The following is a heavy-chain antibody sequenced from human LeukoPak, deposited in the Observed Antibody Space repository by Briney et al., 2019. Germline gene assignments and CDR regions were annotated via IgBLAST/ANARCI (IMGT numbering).Heavy chain of an antibody. J-gene: IGHJ4*02. D-gene: IGHD6-19*01. CDR2: INPSGGST. V-gene: IGHV1-46*01. CDR1: GYTFTSYG. CDR3: ARASTSGEPLNHLGSGWYIDY. Sequence: ASVKVSCTASGYTFTSYGISWVRQAPGQGLEWMGIINPSGGSTSYAQKFQGRVTMTRDTSTSTVYMELSSLRSEDTAVYYCARASTSGEPLNHLGSGWYIDYWGQGTLVTVSS.